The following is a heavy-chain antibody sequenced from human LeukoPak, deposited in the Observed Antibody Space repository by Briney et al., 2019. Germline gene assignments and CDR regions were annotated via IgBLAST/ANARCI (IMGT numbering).Heavy chain of an antibody. Sequence: PGGSLRLSCAASGFSFSVYHMSWFRQAPGKGLEWVSYISGSGTAIDYADSVKGRFTISRDNAKSSLYLQMNSLRAEDTAVYYCAISAVTTRALWDWGQGTLVTVSS. V-gene: IGHV3-11*04. D-gene: IGHD4-17*01. J-gene: IGHJ4*02. CDR2: ISGSGTAI. CDR1: GFSFSVYH. CDR3: AISAVTTRALWD.